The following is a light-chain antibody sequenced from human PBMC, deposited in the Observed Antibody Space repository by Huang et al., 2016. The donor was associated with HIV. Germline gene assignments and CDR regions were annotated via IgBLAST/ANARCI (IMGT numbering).Light chain of an antibody. CDR3: QQNDNLLT. CDR1: QVISNY. CDR2: DAS. Sequence: DIQMTQSPSSLSASVGDRVTITCQASQVISNYLNWYQQKPGKAPKLLIYDASNLETGVPSRFSGSGSGTDFTFTISSLQPEDIATYYCQQNDNLLTFGPGTKVDIK. J-gene: IGKJ3*01. V-gene: IGKV1-33*01.